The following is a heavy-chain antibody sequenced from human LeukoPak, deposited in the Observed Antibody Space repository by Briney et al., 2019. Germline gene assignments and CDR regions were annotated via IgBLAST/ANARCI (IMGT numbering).Heavy chain of an antibody. J-gene: IGHJ4*02. CDR1: GFTFSSYA. V-gene: IGHV3-23*01. CDR2: ISGSGGST. D-gene: IGHD3-3*01. CDR3: AKDPSGWGNYD. Sequence: GGSLRLSCAASGFTFSSYAMSWVRQAPGKGLEWVSAISGSGGSTYYADSVKGRFTISRDNSKNTLYLQMNSLRAEDTAVYYGAKDPSGWGNYDWGQGTLVTVSS.